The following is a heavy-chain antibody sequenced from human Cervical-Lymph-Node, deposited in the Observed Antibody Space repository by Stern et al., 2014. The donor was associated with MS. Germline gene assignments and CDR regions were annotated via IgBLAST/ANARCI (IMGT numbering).Heavy chain of an antibody. CDR3: ARVPATGNYKYYFDY. D-gene: IGHD2-15*01. Sequence: VQLLESGAEVKKPGASVKVSCKASGYTFTGYYFHWGRQAPGQGLEWVGWINPNSGATNFAQNFQGRVTMTGDTSISTAFMELTRLRSDDTAVYYCARVPATGNYKYYFDYWGQGTLVTVSS. CDR2: INPNSGAT. CDR1: GYTFTGYY. V-gene: IGHV1-2*02. J-gene: IGHJ4*02.